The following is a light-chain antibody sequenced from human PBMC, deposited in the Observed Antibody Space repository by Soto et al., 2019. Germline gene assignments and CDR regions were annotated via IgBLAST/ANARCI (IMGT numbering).Light chain of an antibody. V-gene: IGKV3-20*01. CDR1: QSVRGSS. CDR3: QQYGTSPGT. J-gene: IGKJ2*01. CDR2: DVS. Sequence: EIVLTQSPGTLSLSPGDRATLSCRASQSVRGSSLAWYQQKPGQAPRLVIYDVSSRATGIPDRFSGSGSGTAFTLTISRLEPEDFAIYCCQQYGTSPGTFGRGTKLEIK.